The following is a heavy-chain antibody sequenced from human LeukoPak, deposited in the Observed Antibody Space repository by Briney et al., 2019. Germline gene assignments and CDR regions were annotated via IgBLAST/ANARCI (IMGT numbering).Heavy chain of an antibody. J-gene: IGHJ4*02. V-gene: IGHV3-7*01. CDR1: GFTLSRSL. D-gene: IGHD6-19*01. CDR2: IKEDGSDK. Sequence: PGGSLRLSCAASGFTLSRSLMTWVRQAPGKGLEWVANIKEDGSDKYYVDSVKGRFTISRDNAKNLLFLQMNSLRAEDTAVYYCARGSGNYDYWGQGTLVTVPS. CDR3: ARGSGNYDY.